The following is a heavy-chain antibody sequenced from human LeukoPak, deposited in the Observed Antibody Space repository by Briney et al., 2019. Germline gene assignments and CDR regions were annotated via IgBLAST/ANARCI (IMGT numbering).Heavy chain of an antibody. J-gene: IGHJ4*02. CDR3: AKHSGTRGWYNDY. V-gene: IGHV3-23*01. D-gene: IGHD6-19*01. Sequence: PGGSLRLSCAASGFTFSSYAMTWVRQAPGRGLEWVSGISDSGGGSYYADSVKGWFTISRENSKSMLYLQMNSLRADDTAVYYCAKHSGTRGWYNDYWGQGTLVTVSS. CDR2: ISDSGGGS. CDR1: GFTFSSYA.